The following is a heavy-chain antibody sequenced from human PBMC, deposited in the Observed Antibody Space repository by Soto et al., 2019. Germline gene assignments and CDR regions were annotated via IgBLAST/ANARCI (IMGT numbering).Heavy chain of an antibody. D-gene: IGHD6-6*01. CDR3: TTAFGCSGCLAIEKSSSPYPDY. J-gene: IGHJ4*02. V-gene: IGHV3-15*07. CDR2: IKSKTDGGTT. CDR1: GFTFSNAW. Sequence: GGSLRLSCAASGFTFSNAWMNWVRQAPGKGLEWVGRIKSKTDGGTTDYAAPVKGRFTISREDSKNTLYLQMNSLKTEDTAVYYCTTAFGCSGCLAIEKSSSPYPDYWGQGTLVTVSS.